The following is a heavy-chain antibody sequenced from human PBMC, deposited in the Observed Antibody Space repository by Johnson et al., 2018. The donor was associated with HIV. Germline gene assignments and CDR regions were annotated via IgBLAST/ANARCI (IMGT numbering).Heavy chain of an antibody. CDR3: AKDPGYCSGGSCYTLIGWGV. CDR2: IGTAGDT. J-gene: IGHJ3*01. V-gene: IGHV3-13*01. D-gene: IGHD2-15*01. CDR1: GFTFSSYD. Sequence: VQLVESGGGLVQPGGSLRLSCAASGFTFSSYDMHWVRQATGKGLEWVSAIGTAGDTYYPGSVKGRFIISRDNSKNTLYLQMNSLRVEDTAVYYCAKDPGYCSGGSCYTLIGWGVWGQGTMVTVSS.